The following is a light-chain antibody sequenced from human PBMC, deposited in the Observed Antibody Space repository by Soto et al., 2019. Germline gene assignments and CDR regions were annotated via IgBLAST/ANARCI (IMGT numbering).Light chain of an antibody. J-gene: IGLJ2*01. CDR3: QAWDSSLVV. CDR1: KLGDKY. Sequence: SYELTQPPSVSVSPGQTASITCSGDKLGDKYACWYQQKPGQSPVLVICQDSKRPSGIPERFSGSNSGNTATLTISGTQAMVEADYYCQAWDSSLVVFGGGTKLTV. CDR2: QDS. V-gene: IGLV3-1*01.